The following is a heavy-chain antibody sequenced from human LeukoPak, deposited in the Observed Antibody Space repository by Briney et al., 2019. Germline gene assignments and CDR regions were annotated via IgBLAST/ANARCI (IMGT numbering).Heavy chain of an antibody. CDR2: IYHSGTT. Sequence: SETLSLTCTVSGYSISSGCYWGWIRQPPGKGLEWIGTIYHSGTTDYNPSLRSRVTISVDTSKNQFSLKLSSVTAADTAVYYCARDGLRFATASNWFDPWGQGTLVTVSS. CDR3: ARDGLRFATASNWFDP. J-gene: IGHJ5*02. CDR1: GYSISSGCY. V-gene: IGHV4-38-2*02. D-gene: IGHD5-12*01.